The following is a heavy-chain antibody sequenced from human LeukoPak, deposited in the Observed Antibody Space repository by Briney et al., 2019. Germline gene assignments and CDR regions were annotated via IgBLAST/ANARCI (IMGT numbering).Heavy chain of an antibody. V-gene: IGHV3-23*01. J-gene: IGHJ4*02. CDR2: ISSTSGST. D-gene: IGHD5-18*01. CDR1: GFTFSSSA. CDR3: AKEGYRYGYAIDY. Sequence: GGSLRLSCAASGFTFSSSAMSWVRQAPGKGLEWVSAISSTSGSTYHADSVKGRFTISRDNYKNTLYLQMTSLRAEDTAVYYCAKEGYRYGYAIDYWGQGTLVTVSS.